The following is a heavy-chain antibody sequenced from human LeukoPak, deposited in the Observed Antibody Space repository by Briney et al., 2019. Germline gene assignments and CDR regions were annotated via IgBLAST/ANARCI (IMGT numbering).Heavy chain of an antibody. Sequence: SETLSLTCAVYRGSLSDCYWSWIRQPPGKRLEWIGEINYRGGTTYNPSLRSRVTISVDTSKNQFSLKLTSVTAADTAVFFCARERKGGCFFPLDYWGQGTLVTVSS. J-gene: IGHJ4*02. CDR3: ARERKGGCFFPLDY. CDR1: RGSLSDCY. CDR2: INYRGGT. D-gene: IGHD3-16*01. V-gene: IGHV4-34*01.